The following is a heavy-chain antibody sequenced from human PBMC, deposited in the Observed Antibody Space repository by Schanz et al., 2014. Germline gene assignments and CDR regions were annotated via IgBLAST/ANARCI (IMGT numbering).Heavy chain of an antibody. D-gene: IGHD5-12*01. CDR3: ARGGGPEDVFDI. J-gene: IGHJ3*02. CDR2: IIPSLGIA. CDR1: GGTFSSFG. Sequence: VQLEQSGAEVKKPGSSVKVSCKASGGTFSSFGINWVRQAPGQGLEWMGRIIPSLGIANYAQKFQGRVTMTRDTSTSTVYMELSSLRSEDTAVYYCARGGGPEDVFDIWGQGTILTVSS. V-gene: IGHV1-69*04.